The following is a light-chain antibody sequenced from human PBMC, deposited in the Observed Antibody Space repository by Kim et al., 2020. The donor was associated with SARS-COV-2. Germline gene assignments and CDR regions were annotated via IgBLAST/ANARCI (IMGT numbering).Light chain of an antibody. CDR2: GAS. V-gene: IGKV3-15*01. CDR1: PSVSHT. J-gene: IGKJ5*01. CDR3: QQYDNLPPIT. Sequence: SPRESATRSCRSSPSVSHTISWYQQKPGQGPRLLIYGASPRATGDQAKFSGSGSGTEFTLTISSLQSEYFAVYYCQQYDNLPPITFGEGTRLEIK.